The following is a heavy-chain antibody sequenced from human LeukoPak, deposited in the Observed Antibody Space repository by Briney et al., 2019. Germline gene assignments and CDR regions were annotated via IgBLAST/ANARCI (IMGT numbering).Heavy chain of an antibody. J-gene: IGHJ4*02. D-gene: IGHD5-18*01. CDR2: IRFDGSGQ. CDR3: ARGGYTYGFFDY. Sequence: GGSLRLSCAASGFTFSGYGMHWVRQPPAKGLKWLAVIRFDGSGQYYADSVKGRFTISRDNSKNTLSLQMNSLRAEDTAVYYCARGGYTYGFFDYWGQGTLVTVSS. CDR1: GFTFSGYG. V-gene: IGHV3-33*01.